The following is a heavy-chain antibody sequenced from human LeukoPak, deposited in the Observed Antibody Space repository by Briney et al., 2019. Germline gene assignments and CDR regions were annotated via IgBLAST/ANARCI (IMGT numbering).Heavy chain of an antibody. Sequence: PGGSLRLSCAASGFTFSSYAMSWVRQAPGKGLEWIGEINHSGSTNYNPSLKSRVTISVDTSKNQFSLKLSSVTAADTAVYYCARPVGQGRRGYYYDYMDVWGKGTTVTVS. V-gene: IGHV4-34*01. J-gene: IGHJ6*03. CDR1: GFTFSSYA. CDR2: INHSGST. D-gene: IGHD1-1*01. CDR3: ARPVGQGRRGYYYDYMDV.